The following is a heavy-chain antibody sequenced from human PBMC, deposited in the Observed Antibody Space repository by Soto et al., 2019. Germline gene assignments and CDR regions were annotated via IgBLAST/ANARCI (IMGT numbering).Heavy chain of an antibody. CDR2: IYYSGST. V-gene: IGHV4-59*08. J-gene: IGHJ4*02. CDR3: ARRRGWLDY. D-gene: IGHD6-19*01. CDR1: GGSISSYY. Sequence: QVQLQESGPGLVKPSETLSLTCTVSGGSISSYYWSWIRQPPGKGLEWIGYIYYSGSTNSNPSLKSRVTISVDTSTNQFSLKLSSVTAADTAVYYCARRRGWLDYWGQGTLVTVSS.